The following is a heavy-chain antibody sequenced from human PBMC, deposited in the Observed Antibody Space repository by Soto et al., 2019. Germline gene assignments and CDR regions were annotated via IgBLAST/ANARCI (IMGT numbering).Heavy chain of an antibody. CDR2: ISGSGGTT. D-gene: IGHD6-25*01. Sequence: EVQLLESGGGLVQPGRSLRLSCAASGCTFSSYAMSWVRQAPGKGLEWVSAISGSGGTTYYAASVKGRFTISRDNSKITMFLQMNSLRAEDTAVYYCAKFFVETGGSSGWPWTFHYCGQGTLVTVSS. J-gene: IGHJ4*02. CDR3: AKFFVETGGSSGWPWTFHY. V-gene: IGHV3-23*01. CDR1: GCTFSSYA.